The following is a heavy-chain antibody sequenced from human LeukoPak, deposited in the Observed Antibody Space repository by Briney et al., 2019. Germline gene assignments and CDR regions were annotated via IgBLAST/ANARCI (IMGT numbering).Heavy chain of an antibody. CDR3: AKETYYHDSSGYYYLEYFQH. CDR2: ITGGGGST. V-gene: IGHV3-23*01. J-gene: IGHJ1*01. D-gene: IGHD3-22*01. CDR1: GFTFSSYV. Sequence: QSGGSLRLSYAASGFTFSSYVMSWVRQAPGKGLEWVSDITGGGGSTYYADSVKGRFTISRDNSKNTLFLQMNSLRAEDTAAYYCAKETYYHDSSGYYYLEYFQHWGQGTLVTVSS.